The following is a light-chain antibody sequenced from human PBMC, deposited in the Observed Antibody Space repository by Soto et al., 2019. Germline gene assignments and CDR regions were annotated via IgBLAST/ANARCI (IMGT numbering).Light chain of an antibody. CDR2: DVS. V-gene: IGLV2-14*01. CDR3: SSYTISCTLLV. J-gene: IGLJ1*01. CDR1: SSDVGGYNY. Sequence: QSALTQPASVSGSTGQSITISCTGTSSDVGGYNYVSWYQQHPGKAPKLMIYDVSNRPSGVSNRFYASKSGNTASLTISGLQAEDEADYYCSSYTISCTLLVFPTGTKVTVL.